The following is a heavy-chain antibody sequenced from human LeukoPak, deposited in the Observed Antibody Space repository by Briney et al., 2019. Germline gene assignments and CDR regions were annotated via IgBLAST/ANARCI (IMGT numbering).Heavy chain of an antibody. CDR3: ATKGGLTPNTLAM. J-gene: IGHJ3*01. CDR2: MDPNSGYT. CDR1: GYNFSVYY. D-gene: IGHD2-15*01. Sequence: ASVKVSCKGSGYNFSVYYMHWVRQAPGQGLEGMGWMDPNSGYTIYAPKFQGRVSMTRDTSITTAYMELSSLTFDDSAIYYCATKGGLTPNTLAMWGHGTMVTVSS. V-gene: IGHV1-2*02.